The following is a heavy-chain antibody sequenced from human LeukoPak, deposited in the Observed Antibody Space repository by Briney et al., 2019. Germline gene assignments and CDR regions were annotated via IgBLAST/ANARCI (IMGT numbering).Heavy chain of an antibody. Sequence: PSETLSLTCAVYGGSFSGYYWSWIRQPPGKGLEWIGEINHSGSTNYNPSLKSRVTISVDTSKNQFSLKLSSVTAADTAVYYCATAPFRDYVWGSYRSYFQHWGQGTLVTVSS. V-gene: IGHV4-34*01. CDR3: ATAPFRDYVWGSYRSYFQH. CDR1: GGSFSGYY. CDR2: INHSGST. J-gene: IGHJ1*01. D-gene: IGHD3-16*02.